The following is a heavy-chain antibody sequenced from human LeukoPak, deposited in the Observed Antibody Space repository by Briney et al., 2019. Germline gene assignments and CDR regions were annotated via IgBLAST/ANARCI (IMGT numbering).Heavy chain of an antibody. D-gene: IGHD1-1*01. Sequence: GGSLRLSCAASGFTFSSYGMHWVRQAPGKGLEWVAFIRYGGSNKYYADSVKGRFTISRDNSKNTLYLQMNSLRAEDTAAYYCAKDRGSWNDGNLDYWGQGTLVTVSS. CDR3: AKDRGSWNDGNLDY. CDR2: IRYGGSNK. V-gene: IGHV3-30*02. CDR1: GFTFSSYG. J-gene: IGHJ4*02.